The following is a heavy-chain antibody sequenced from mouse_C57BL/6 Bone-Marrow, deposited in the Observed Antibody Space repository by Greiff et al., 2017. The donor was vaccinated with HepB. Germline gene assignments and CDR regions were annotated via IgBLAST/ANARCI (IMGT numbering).Heavy chain of an antibody. Sequence: VQLQESGAELVRPGASVTLSCKASGYTFTDYEMHWVKQTPVHGLEWIGAIDPETGGTAYNQKFKGKAILTADKSSSTAYMELRSLTSEDSAVYYCTRWGQLSYWGQGTTLTVSS. V-gene: IGHV1-15*01. CDR3: TRWGQLSY. CDR2: IDPETGGT. CDR1: GYTFTDYE. D-gene: IGHD3-2*02. J-gene: IGHJ2*01.